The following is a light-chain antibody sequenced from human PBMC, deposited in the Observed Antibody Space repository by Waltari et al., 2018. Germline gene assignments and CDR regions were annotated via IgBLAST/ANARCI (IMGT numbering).Light chain of an antibody. CDR3: QQYDSTPYT. CDR2: GAS. V-gene: IGKV3-20*01. Sequence: EIVLTQSPDTLSLSPGDRAALSCRASPSLSSSYLAWYQQKPGQAPRRLVYGASSRATGIPARFSRSGSETDFTLTISRLEPEDFAVYYCQQYDSTPYTFGQGTKLEIK. CDR1: PSLSSSY. J-gene: IGKJ2*01.